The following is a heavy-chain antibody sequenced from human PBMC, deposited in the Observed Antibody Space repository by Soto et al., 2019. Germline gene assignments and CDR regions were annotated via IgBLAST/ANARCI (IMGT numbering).Heavy chain of an antibody. D-gene: IGHD1-1*01. V-gene: IGHV2-70*11. J-gene: IGHJ4*02. CDR1: GFSLNTIEMC. CDR3: ARIAWNEYYFDY. Sequence: SGPTLVNPTQTLTLTCTFSGFSLNTIEMCVSWIRQPPGKALEWLARIDWDDDKYYSTSLKTRLTISKDTSKNQVVLTMTNMDPVDTATYYCARIAWNEYYFDYWGQGILVTVSS. CDR2: IDWDDDK.